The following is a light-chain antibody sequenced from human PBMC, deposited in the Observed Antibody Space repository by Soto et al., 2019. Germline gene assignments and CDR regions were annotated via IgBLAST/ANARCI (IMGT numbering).Light chain of an antibody. CDR3: QQYFSTPIT. Sequence: DIVMTQSPDSLAVSLGERATINCKSTQSVLYSSNNKNYLAWFQQKPGQPPKLLIYWASIRQSGVPARFSGSGSETDFTLTISGLQAEDVAVYYCQQYFSTPITFGGGTKVEIK. CDR1: QSVLYSSNNKNY. J-gene: IGKJ4*01. V-gene: IGKV4-1*01. CDR2: WAS.